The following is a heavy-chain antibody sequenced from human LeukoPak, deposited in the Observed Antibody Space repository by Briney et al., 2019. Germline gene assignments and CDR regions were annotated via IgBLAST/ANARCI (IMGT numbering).Heavy chain of an antibody. D-gene: IGHD6-19*01. CDR3: ARDGRAGSLFAY. CDR1: GGSISSYY. CDR2: ISNSGSI. Sequence: SETLSLTCTVSGGSISSYYWSWIRQPPGKGLEWVGYISNSGSINYNPSLKSRVTISVDTSKNQFSLKLSSVTAADTAIYYCARDGRAGSLFAYWGQGTLVTVSS. V-gene: IGHV4-59*01. J-gene: IGHJ4*02.